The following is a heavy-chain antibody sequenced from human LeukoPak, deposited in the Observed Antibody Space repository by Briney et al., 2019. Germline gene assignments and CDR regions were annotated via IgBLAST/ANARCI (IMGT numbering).Heavy chain of an antibody. D-gene: IGHD6-19*01. V-gene: IGHV3-21*01. J-gene: IGHJ4*02. CDR1: GFTFSSYS. CDR2: ISSSSSYI. CDR3: AKGGSGWGPIDY. Sequence: GGSLRLSCAASGFTFSSYSMNWVRQAPGKGLEWVSSISSSSSYIYYADSVKGRFTISRDNAKNSLYLQMNSLRAEDTAVYYCAKGGSGWGPIDYWGQGTLVTVSS.